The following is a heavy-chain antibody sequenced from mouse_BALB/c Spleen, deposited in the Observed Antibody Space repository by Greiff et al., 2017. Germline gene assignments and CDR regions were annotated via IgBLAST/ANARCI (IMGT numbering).Heavy chain of an antibody. CDR3: ARRALWSYYAMDY. CDR2: ILPGSGST. V-gene: IGHV1-9*01. Sequence: QVQLQQSGAELMKPGASVKISCKATGYTFSSYWIEWVKQRPGHGLEWIGEILPGSGSTNYNEKFKGKATFTADTSSNTAYMQLSSLTSEDSAVYYCARRALWSYYAMDYWGQGTSVTVSS. D-gene: IGHD1-1*02. J-gene: IGHJ4*01. CDR1: GYTFSSYW.